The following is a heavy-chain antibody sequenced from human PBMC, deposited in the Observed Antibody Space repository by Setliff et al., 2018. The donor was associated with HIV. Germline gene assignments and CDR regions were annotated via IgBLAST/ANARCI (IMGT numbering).Heavy chain of an antibody. CDR2: INHSGST. CDR1: GDFFSSDYY. D-gene: IGHD5-12*01. J-gene: IGHJ4*02. V-gene: IGHV4-38-2*02. CDR3: ARVGLRFKYTFDY. Sequence: SETLSLTCTVSGDFFSSDYYWGWIRQSPGKGLEWIGEINHSGSTNYNPSLKSRVTISVDTSKNQFSLWLTSVTAADTAVYYCARVGLRFKYTFDYWGQGMLVTVSS.